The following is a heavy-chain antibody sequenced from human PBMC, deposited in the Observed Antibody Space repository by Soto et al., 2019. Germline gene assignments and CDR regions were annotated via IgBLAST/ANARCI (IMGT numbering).Heavy chain of an antibody. V-gene: IGHV6-1*01. J-gene: IGHJ4*02. D-gene: IGHD3-9*01. Sequence: QVQLQQSGPGLVKPSQTLSLTCAISGDSVSSNSAVWNWIRQSPSRGLEWLGRTYYRSQWHYEYAVFVQSRIIIDPDTSKNHFSLQLNSVTPEDTAVYYCVRLVGNSWLDHWGQGTLVTVSS. CDR3: VRLVGNSWLDH. CDR2: TYYRSQWHY. CDR1: GDSVSSNSAV.